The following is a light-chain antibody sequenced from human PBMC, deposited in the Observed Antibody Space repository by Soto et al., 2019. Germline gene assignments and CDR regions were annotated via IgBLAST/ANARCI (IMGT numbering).Light chain of an antibody. CDR2: DAS. V-gene: IGKV3-15*01. CDR1: QSVSSK. J-gene: IGKJ1*01. Sequence: EIGMTQSPATLSVSPGERATLSCRASQSVSSKLAWYQQKPGQAPRLLIYDASTRATGIPARFSGSGSGTEFTLTISSLQSEDFAVYYCQQFNNWPRTFGQGTKVDIK. CDR3: QQFNNWPRT.